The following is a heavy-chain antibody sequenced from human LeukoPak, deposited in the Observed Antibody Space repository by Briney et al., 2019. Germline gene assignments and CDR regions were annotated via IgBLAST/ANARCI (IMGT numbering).Heavy chain of an antibody. J-gene: IGHJ5*01. CDR1: GGSISHYY. CDR2: IYSSGST. Sequence: SETLSLTCTVSGGSISHYYWSWIRQPAGKGLEWIGRIYSSGSTNYNPSLKSRVTMSVDTSKNHFSLKLSSVTAADTAVYYCARDTDSSGYYDSWGQGTLVTVSS. V-gene: IGHV4-4*07. CDR3: ARDTDSSGYYDS. D-gene: IGHD3-22*01.